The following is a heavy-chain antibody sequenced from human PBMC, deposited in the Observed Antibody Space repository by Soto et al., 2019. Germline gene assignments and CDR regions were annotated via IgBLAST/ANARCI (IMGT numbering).Heavy chain of an antibody. V-gene: IGHV1-18*01. CDR1: GYTFTSYG. J-gene: IGHJ4*02. CDR2: ISAYNGNT. Sequence: QVQLVQSGAEVKKPGASVKVSCKASGYTFTSYGISWVRQAPGQGLEWMGWISAYNGNTNYAQKLKGRGTMTIDTSTSTAYMELRSLRSDDTDVYYCARDAGHTQYIVVVVAAPFDFWGQGPLVTVSS. D-gene: IGHD2-15*01. CDR3: ARDAGHTQYIVVVVAAPFDF.